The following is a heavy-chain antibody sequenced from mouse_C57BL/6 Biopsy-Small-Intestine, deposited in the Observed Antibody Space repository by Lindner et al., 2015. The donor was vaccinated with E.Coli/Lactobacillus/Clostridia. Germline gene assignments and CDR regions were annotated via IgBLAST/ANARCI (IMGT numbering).Heavy chain of an antibody. CDR3: ARERDGYRLVPLHY. V-gene: IGHV9-3*01. CDR2: ITTDNEIP. J-gene: IGHJ3*01. D-gene: IGHD2-3*01. Sequence: VKVSCKASGYTFTTHAINWVRQAPGQGLEWMGWITTDNEIPTYAQGFTGRFVFSLDTSVSTAYLEIFGLEAGDTAVYYCARERDGYRLVPLHYWGQGTLVTVS. CDR1: GYTFTTHA.